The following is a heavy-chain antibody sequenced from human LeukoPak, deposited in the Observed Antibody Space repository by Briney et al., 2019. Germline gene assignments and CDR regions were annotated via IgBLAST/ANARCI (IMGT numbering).Heavy chain of an antibody. CDR3: ARGPGDYGYYYYYGMDV. D-gene: IGHD4-17*01. J-gene: IGHJ6*02. V-gene: IGHV1-8*01. CDR2: MNPNSGNT. CDR1: GYTFTSYD. Sequence: VASVKVSCKASGYTFTSYDINWVRQATGQGLEWMGWMNPNSGNTGYAQKFQGRVTMTRDTSTSTVYMELSSLRSEDTAVYYCARGPGDYGYYYYYGMDVWGQGTTVTVSS.